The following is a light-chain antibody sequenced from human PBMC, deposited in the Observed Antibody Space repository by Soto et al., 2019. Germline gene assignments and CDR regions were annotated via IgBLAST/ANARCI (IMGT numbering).Light chain of an antibody. J-gene: IGKJ2*01. Sequence: EIVLTQSPGILSLSRGERATLSCRASQTVSGNYLAWYQQKPGQSPRLLIYGSSDRATGIPDRFSGSGSGTDFTLTINRVEPDDFAVYYCQQYGSSPPYTFGQGTTLEI. CDR3: QQYGSSPPYT. CDR2: GSS. CDR1: QTVSGNY. V-gene: IGKV3-20*01.